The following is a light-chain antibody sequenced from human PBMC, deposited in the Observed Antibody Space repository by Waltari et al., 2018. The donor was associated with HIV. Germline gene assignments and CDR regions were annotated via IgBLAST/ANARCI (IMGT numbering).Light chain of an antibody. CDR1: RSNIGSNY. Sequence: QSVLTQPPSASGTPGQRVTISCSGSRSNIGSNYVYWYHQLPGTAPKLLIYRNNQRPSGVPDRFSGSKSGTSASLAISGLRSEDEADYYCAAWDGSLSVVVFGGGTKLTVL. CDR2: RNN. V-gene: IGLV1-47*01. CDR3: AAWDGSLSVVV. J-gene: IGLJ2*01.